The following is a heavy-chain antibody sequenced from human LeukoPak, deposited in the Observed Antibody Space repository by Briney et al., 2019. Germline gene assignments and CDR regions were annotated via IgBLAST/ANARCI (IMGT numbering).Heavy chain of an antibody. V-gene: IGHV1-46*01. CDR2: INASGGST. J-gene: IGHJ3*02. CDR1: GYTFTSYY. Sequence: ASVKVSCKASGYTFTSYYMHWVRQAPGQGLEWMGMINASGGSTSYAQKFQGRVTMTRDTSTSTVYMELSSLRSDDTAVYYCARVRDGYNDAYDIWGQGTMVTVTS. CDR3: ARVRDGYNDAYDI. D-gene: IGHD5-24*01.